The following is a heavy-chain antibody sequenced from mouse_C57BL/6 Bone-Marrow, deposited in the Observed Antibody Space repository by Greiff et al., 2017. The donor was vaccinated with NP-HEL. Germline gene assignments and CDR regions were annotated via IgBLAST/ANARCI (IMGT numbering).Heavy chain of an antibody. J-gene: IGHJ2*01. CDR3: ARAYYGSSYVPFDY. D-gene: IGHD1-1*01. Sequence: VQLQQSGAELARPGASVKLSCKASGYTFTSYGISWVKQRTGQGLEWIGEIYPRSGNTYYNEKFKGKATLTADKSSSTAYMELRSLTSEDSAVYFGARAYYGSSYVPFDYWGQGTTLTVSS. CDR1: GYTFTSYG. V-gene: IGHV1-81*01. CDR2: IYPRSGNT.